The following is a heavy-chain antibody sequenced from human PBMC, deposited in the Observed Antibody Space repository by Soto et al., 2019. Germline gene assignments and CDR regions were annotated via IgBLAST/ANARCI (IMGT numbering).Heavy chain of an antibody. V-gene: IGHV4-4*02. Sequence: QVQLQESGPGLVKPSGTLSLTCAVSGTSISSSQWWSWVRQPPGKGLEWIGEIYHNERTNYNPSPEIRLTMSLDKSKNQVSLKLRSVTGADTAKYYCGRTKDYVYGVDVWGQGTTVTVSS. CDR1: GTSISSSQW. CDR3: GRTKDYVYGVDV. CDR2: IYHNERT. J-gene: IGHJ6*02.